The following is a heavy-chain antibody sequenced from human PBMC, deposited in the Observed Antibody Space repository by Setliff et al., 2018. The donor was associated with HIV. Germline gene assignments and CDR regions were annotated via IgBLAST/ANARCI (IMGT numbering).Heavy chain of an antibody. CDR3: ARGWGGSGSSTNLDY. J-gene: IGHJ4*02. D-gene: IGHD3-10*01. V-gene: IGHV3-21*01. CDR1: GFTFSSYS. Sequence: ASVKVSCKASGFTFSSYSMNWVRQAPGKGLEWVSSISSSSSYIYYADSVKGRLTISRDNAKNSLYLQMNSLRAEDTAVYYCARGWGGSGSSTNLDYWGQGSLVTVSS. CDR2: ISSSSSYI.